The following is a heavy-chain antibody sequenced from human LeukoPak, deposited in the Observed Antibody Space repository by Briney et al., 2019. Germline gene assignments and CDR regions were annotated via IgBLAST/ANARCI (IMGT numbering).Heavy chain of an antibody. CDR3: ARDWGAGDFDY. Sequence: ASVKVSCKASGYTFTDYYIHWVRQAPGQGLEWMGWINPDSGGPNYAQKFQGRVTMTRDTSISTAYMELSRLRSDDTAVYYCARDWGAGDFDYWGQGTLVTVSS. CDR2: INPDSGGP. J-gene: IGHJ4*02. D-gene: IGHD1-26*01. CDR1: GYTFTDYY. V-gene: IGHV1-2*02.